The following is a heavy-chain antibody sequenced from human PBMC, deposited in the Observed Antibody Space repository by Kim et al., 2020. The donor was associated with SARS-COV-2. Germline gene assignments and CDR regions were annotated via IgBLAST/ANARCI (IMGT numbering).Heavy chain of an antibody. Sequence: ASVKVSCQASGYTFTSYYIHWVRQAPGQGLEWIGMINPSGGATRYAQKFQGSVTMARDTSTSTVYMEMSSLTDEDTAVYYCAREKTILRFLGWVSAQYSHDFPFDHWGQGTPVTVSS. D-gene: IGHD3-3*01. CDR1: GYTFTSYY. J-gene: IGHJ4*02. CDR3: AREKTILRFLGWVSAQYSHDFPFDH. V-gene: IGHV1-46*01. CDR2: INPSGGAT.